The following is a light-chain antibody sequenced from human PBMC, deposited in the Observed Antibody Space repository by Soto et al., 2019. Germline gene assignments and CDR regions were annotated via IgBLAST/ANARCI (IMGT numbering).Light chain of an antibody. CDR3: QQRRNWPPIT. CDR1: QSVSSY. J-gene: IGKJ5*01. CDR2: DAS. V-gene: IGKV3-11*01. Sequence: EIVLTQSPATLSLSPGERATLSCRASQSVSSYLAWYQQKPGQAPRLLIYDASNRATGIPARFSGSGSGTDFTLTTSSLEPEDFAVYYGQQRRNWPPITFGQGTRLEIK.